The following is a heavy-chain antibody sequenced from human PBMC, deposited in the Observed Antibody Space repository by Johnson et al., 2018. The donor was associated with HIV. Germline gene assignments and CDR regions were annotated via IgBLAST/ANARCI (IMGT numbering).Heavy chain of an antibody. CDR2: ISWDGGST. V-gene: IGHV3-43*01. Sequence: EVQVVESGGVVVQPGGSLRLSCAASGFTFDDYTMHWVRQAPGKGLEWVSLISWDGGSTYYADSVKGRFTISRDNSKNTLYLQMNSLRAEDTAVYYCAKDRVDTAMVVNAFDIWGQGTMVTVSS. J-gene: IGHJ3*02. CDR1: GFTFDDYT. CDR3: AKDRVDTAMVVNAFDI. D-gene: IGHD5-18*01.